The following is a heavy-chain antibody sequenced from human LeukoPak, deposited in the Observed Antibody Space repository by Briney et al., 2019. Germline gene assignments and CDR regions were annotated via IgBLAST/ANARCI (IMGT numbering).Heavy chain of an antibody. J-gene: IGHJ4*02. V-gene: IGHV4-4*07. CDR1: GGSISSYY. Sequence: SETLSLTCTVSGGSISSYYWSWIRQPAGKGLEWIGRIYTSGSTNYNPSLKSRVTISVDTSKNQFSLKLSSVTAADTAVYYCATAPNPGRIILYSSSWHYFDYWGQGTLVTVSS. CDR2: IYTSGST. D-gene: IGHD6-13*01. CDR3: ATAPNPGRIILYSSSWHYFDY.